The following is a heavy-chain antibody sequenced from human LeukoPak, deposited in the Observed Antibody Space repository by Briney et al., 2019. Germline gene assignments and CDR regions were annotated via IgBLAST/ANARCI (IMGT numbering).Heavy chain of an antibody. Sequence: PRASVKVSCKASGGTFSSYAISWVRQAPGQGLEWMGGIIPIFGTANYAQKFQGRVTITADESTSTAYMELSSLRSEDTAVYYCARSEGQAQTWIPLKEPHPQDLYYFDYWGQGTLVTVSS. V-gene: IGHV1-69*13. D-gene: IGHD5-18*01. CDR2: IIPIFGTA. CDR3: ARSEGQAQTWIPLKEPHPQDLYYFDY. J-gene: IGHJ4*02. CDR1: GGTFSSYA.